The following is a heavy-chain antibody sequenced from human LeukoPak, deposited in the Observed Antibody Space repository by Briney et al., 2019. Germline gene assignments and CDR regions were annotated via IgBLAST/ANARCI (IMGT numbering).Heavy chain of an antibody. CDR2: IYCSGST. D-gene: IGHD3-10*01. Sequence: SETLSLTCTVSGGSISSGGYYWSWIRQPPGKGLEWIGYIYCSGSTYYNPSLKSRVTISVDTSKNQFSLKLSSVTAADTAVYYCARGGANYGSGSYYGNWGQGTLVTVSS. CDR3: ARGGANYGSGSYYGN. J-gene: IGHJ4*02. V-gene: IGHV4-31*03. CDR1: GGSISSGGYY.